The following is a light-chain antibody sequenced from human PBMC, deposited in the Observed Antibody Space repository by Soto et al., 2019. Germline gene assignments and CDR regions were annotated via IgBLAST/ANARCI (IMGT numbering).Light chain of an antibody. Sequence: EILLTQSPATLSLSPGERGTLSCRASQSVSSYLAWYQQKPGQAPRLLIYDASNRATGISARFSGSGSGTDFTLTISSLEPEDFAVYYCQQRSNFITFGQGTRLEIK. CDR1: QSVSSY. V-gene: IGKV3-11*01. CDR3: QQRSNFIT. J-gene: IGKJ5*01. CDR2: DAS.